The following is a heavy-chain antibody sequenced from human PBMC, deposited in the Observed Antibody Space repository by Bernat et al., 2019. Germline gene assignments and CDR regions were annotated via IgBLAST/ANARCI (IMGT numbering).Heavy chain of an antibody. CDR3: AKDRNFRSSLDY. CDR1: GFTFSSYG. Sequence: QVQLVESGGGVVQPGRSLRLSCAASGFTFSSYGMHWVRQAPGKGLEWVAVISYDGSNKYYADSVKGRFTISRDNSRNTLYLQMNSLRAEDTAVYYCAKDRNFRSSLDYWGQGTLVTVSS. CDR2: ISYDGSNK. J-gene: IGHJ4*02. V-gene: IGHV3-30*18. D-gene: IGHD6-6*01.